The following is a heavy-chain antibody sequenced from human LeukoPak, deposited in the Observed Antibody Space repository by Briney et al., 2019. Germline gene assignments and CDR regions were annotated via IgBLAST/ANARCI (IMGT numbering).Heavy chain of an antibody. CDR2: IIPILGIA. J-gene: IGHJ4*02. D-gene: IGHD6-13*01. CDR1: GGTFSSYA. CDR3: AIFPRGVTAAGAYY. Sequence: SVKVSCKASGGTFSSYAISWVRRAPGQGLEWMGRIIPILGIANYAQKFQGRVTITADKSTSTAYMELSSLRSEDTAVYYCAIFPRGVTAAGAYYWGQGTLVTVSS. V-gene: IGHV1-69*04.